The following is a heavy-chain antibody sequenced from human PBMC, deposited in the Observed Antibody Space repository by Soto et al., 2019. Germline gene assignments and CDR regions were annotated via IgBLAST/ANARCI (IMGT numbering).Heavy chain of an antibody. CDR2: INHSGST. CDR1: GGSFSGYY. Sequence: SETLSLTCAVYGGSFSGYYWSWIRQPPGKGLEWIGEINHSGSTNYNPSLKSRVTISVDTSKNQFSLKLSSVTAADTAVYYCARGRAGYDFWSGSRTGIYMDVWGKGTTVTVSS. CDR3: ARGRAGYDFWSGSRTGIYMDV. D-gene: IGHD3-3*01. V-gene: IGHV4-34*01. J-gene: IGHJ6*03.